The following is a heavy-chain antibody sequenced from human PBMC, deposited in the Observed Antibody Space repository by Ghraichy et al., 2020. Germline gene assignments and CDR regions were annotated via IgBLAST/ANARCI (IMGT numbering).Heavy chain of an antibody. D-gene: IGHD6-13*01. V-gene: IGHV1-69*04. CDR2: IIPILGIA. Sequence: SVKVSCKASGGTFSSYTISWVRQAPGQGLEWMGRIIPILGIANYAQKFQGRVTITADKSTSTAYMELSSLRSEDTAVYYCARDKAEDSSSWYAVRYWGQGTLVTVSS. CDR3: ARDKAEDSSSWYAVRY. CDR1: GGTFSSYT. J-gene: IGHJ4*02.